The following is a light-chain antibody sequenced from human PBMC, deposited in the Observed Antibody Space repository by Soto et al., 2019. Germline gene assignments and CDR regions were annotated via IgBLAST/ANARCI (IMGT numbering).Light chain of an antibody. CDR1: QRCGSY. Sequence: EMVLTKAPATLSLSPGDRATLACRASQRCGSYLGWYQQRPGQAPRLHISDASNRATAIPARFSGSGSGTDFTLTISSLGPEDFAVYYCRQRSDWPSTYGAGTKGEL. V-gene: IGKV3-11*01. CDR3: RQRSDWPST. J-gene: IGKJ4*01. CDR2: DAS.